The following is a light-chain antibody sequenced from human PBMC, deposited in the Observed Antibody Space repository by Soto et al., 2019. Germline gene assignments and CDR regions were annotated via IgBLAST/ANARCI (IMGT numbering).Light chain of an antibody. J-gene: IGKJ4*01. CDR3: QQYNNRPRT. Sequence: EIVMTQSPATLSVSPGERATLSCRASQSVSSNLAWYQQKPGQAPRLLIYGASTRATGIPARFSGSGSGTEFTLTISSLQSADFAVYYCQQYNNRPRTFGGGTKVEIK. V-gene: IGKV3-15*01. CDR2: GAS. CDR1: QSVSSN.